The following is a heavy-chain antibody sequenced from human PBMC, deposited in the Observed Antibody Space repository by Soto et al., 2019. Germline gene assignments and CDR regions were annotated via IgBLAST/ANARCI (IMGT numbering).Heavy chain of an antibody. D-gene: IGHD5-12*01. CDR1: GFTFSSYA. CDR3: ARGGRWLQSPSFDY. CDR2: ISSSSSTI. J-gene: IGHJ4*02. V-gene: IGHV3-48*02. Sequence: GGSLRLSCAASGFTFSSYAMSWVRQAPGKGLEWVSYISSSSSTIYYADSVKGRFTISRDNAKNSLYLQMNSLRDEDTAVYYCARGGRWLQSPSFDYWGQGTLVTAPQ.